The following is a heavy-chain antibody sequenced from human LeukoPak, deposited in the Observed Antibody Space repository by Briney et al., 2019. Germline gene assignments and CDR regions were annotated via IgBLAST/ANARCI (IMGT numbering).Heavy chain of an antibody. CDR1: GGTFSSYA. D-gene: IGHD5-12*01. CDR2: IIPIFGTA. J-gene: IGHJ6*02. CDR3: AVNSGPPSENYYYYYGMDV. V-gene: IGHV1-69*13. Sequence: SVKVSCKASGGTFSSYAISWVRQAPGQGLEWMGGIIPIFGTANYAQKSQGRVTITADESTSTAYMELSSLRSEDTAVYYCAVNSGPPSENYYYYYGMDVWGQGTTVTVSS.